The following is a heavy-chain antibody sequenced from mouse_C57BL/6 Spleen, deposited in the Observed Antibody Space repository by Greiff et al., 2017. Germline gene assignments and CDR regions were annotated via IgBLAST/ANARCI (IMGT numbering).Heavy chain of an antibody. CDR3: ARDGYCGAVDY. V-gene: IGHV5S21*01. J-gene: IGHJ4*01. CDR2: ISSGGDYT. Sequence: EVQVVESGEGLVKPGGSLKLSCAASGFTFSSYAMSWVRQTPEKRLEWVANISSGGDYTYYADTVKGRFTISRDNARNTLYLQMSSLKSEDTAMYYCARDGYCGAVDYWGQGTSVTVSS. CDR1: GFTFSSYA. D-gene: IGHD2-3*01.